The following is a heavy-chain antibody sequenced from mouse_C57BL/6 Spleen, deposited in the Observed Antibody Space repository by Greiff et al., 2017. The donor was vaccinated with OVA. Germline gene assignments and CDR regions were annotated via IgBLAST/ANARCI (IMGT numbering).Heavy chain of an antibody. CDR2: ISSGSSTI. D-gene: IGHD2-5*01. J-gene: IGHJ4*01. CDR1: GFTFSDYG. V-gene: IGHV5-17*01. Sequence: EVKLVESGGGLVKPGGSLKLSCAASGFTFSDYGMHWVRQAPEKGLEWVAYISSGSSTIYYADTVKGRFTISRDNAKNTLFLQMTSLRSEDTAMYYCARSYSNYVNYAMDYWGKGPSVTVAS. CDR3: ARSYSNYVNYAMDY.